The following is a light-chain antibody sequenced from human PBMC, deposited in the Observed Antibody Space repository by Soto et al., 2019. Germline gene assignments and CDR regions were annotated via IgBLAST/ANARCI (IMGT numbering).Light chain of an antibody. J-gene: IGKJ1*01. CDR1: QSVASRN. Sequence: IVLTQSPGTLSLSPGDRATLSCRASQSVASRNLAWYQQRPGQAPSLLIYGASTRATDISDRFSGSGSGTDFTLTISRLEPDDFAVYYCQQYGSSPRTFGQGTKVDIK. CDR3: QQYGSSPRT. V-gene: IGKV3-20*01. CDR2: GAS.